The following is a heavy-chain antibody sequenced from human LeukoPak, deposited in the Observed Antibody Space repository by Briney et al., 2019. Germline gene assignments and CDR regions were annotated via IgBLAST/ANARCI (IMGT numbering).Heavy chain of an antibody. CDR3: AHRRGYQLDY. CDR2: IYWDDDK. V-gene: IGHV2-5*02. CDR1: GFSLSTTGVG. J-gene: IGHJ4*02. D-gene: IGHD2-2*01. Sequence: SGPTLVNPTQALTLTCTFSGFSLSTTGVGVAWIRQPPGKALEWLALIYWDDDKRYSPSVKSRLTITKDTSKNQVVLTMSNMDPVDTATYFCAHRRGYQLDYWGQGTLVTVSS.